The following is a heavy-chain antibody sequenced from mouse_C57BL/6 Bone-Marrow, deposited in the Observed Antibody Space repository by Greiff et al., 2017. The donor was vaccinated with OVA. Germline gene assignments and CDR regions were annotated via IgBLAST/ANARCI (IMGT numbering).Heavy chain of an antibody. D-gene: IGHD1-1*01. CDR3: ARSLNYYGSSSVGY. Sequence: QVQLKQSGAELMKPGASVKLSCKATGYTFTGYWIEWVQQRPGHGLAWIGEILPGSGSTNYNEQFKGKATFTADTSSNTAYMQLSSLTTEDSAIYYCARSLNYYGSSSVGYWGQGTTLTVSS. V-gene: IGHV1-9*01. CDR1: GYTFTGYW. J-gene: IGHJ2*01. CDR2: ILPGSGST.